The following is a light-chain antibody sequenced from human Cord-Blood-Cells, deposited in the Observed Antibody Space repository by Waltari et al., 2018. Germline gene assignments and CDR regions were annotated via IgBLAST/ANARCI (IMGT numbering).Light chain of an antibody. Sequence: QSALTQPASVSGSPGQSITIPCTGTSSDVGGYNYVSWYQQHPGKAPKLMIYDVSTRPSGVSNRFSGSKSGNTASLTISGLQAEDEADYYCSSSTGSSALVFGGGTKLTVL. V-gene: IGLV2-14*01. J-gene: IGLJ2*01. CDR2: DVS. CDR1: SSDVGGYNY. CDR3: SSSTGSSALV.